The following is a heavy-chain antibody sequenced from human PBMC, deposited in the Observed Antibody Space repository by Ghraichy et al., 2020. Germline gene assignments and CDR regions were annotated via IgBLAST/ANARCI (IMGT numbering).Heavy chain of an antibody. CDR3: ARGVALGVVKSPYYYYYMDV. Sequence: SETLSLTCAVYGGSFSGYYWSWIRQPPGKGLEWIGEINHSGSTNYNPSLKSRVTISVDTSKNQFSLKLSSVTAADTAVYYCARGVALGVVKSPYYYYYMDVWGKGTTVTVSS. CDR1: GGSFSGYY. CDR2: INHSGST. J-gene: IGHJ6*03. V-gene: IGHV4-34*01. D-gene: IGHD3-3*01.